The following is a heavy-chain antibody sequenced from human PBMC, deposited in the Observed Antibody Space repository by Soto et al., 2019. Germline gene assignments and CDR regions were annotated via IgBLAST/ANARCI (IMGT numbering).Heavy chain of an antibody. D-gene: IGHD6-19*01. CDR1: GASIISNDW. CDR2: IFHSGRT. V-gene: IGHV4-4*02. CDR3: ARANLRSGWTFDH. J-gene: IGHJ4*02. Sequence: SSETLSLTCSVCGASIISNDWWIWIRQTPGKGLEWIGEIFHSGRTNYSPSFKSRVTISVDTSKSQFSLEMASVTAADTAVYYCARANLRSGWTFDHWGQGSPVTVSS.